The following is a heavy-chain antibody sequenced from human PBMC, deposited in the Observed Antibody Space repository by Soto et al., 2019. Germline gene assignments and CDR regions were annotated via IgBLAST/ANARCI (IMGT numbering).Heavy chain of an antibody. D-gene: IGHD2-15*01. CDR2: ILYSGTT. CDR1: GGSISSGDYY. V-gene: IGHV4-30-4*01. J-gene: IGHJ4*02. Sequence: QVQLQESGPGLVKTSQTLSLTCTVSGGSISSGDYYWSWIRQPPGKGLEWIGYILYSGTTNYNPALESRLTISVDTSKNQSSLKLTSVTAADTAVYYCARSGALDYWGRGTLVTVSS. CDR3: ARSGALDY.